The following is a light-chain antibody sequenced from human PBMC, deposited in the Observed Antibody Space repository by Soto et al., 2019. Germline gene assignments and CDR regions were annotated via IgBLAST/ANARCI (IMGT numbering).Light chain of an antibody. Sequence: QSALPQPPSASGSPGQSVTISCTGTSSDVGGYNYVSWYQHHPGKGPKLMSYEVSKRTSGVPDRFSGSKSVNTASLTVAGLQAEDEAEYYCSSFAVSNTGFGGGTKLAVL. CDR1: SSDVGGYNY. V-gene: IGLV2-8*01. CDR3: SSFAVSNTG. CDR2: EVS. J-gene: IGLJ2*01.